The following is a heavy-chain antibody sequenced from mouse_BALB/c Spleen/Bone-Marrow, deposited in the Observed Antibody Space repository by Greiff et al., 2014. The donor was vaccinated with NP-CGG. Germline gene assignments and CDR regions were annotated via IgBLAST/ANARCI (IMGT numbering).Heavy chain of an antibody. J-gene: IGHJ4*01. V-gene: IGHV5-9-4*01. CDR1: GFTFSSYA. D-gene: IGHD1-2*01. CDR3: ARDHYGYYTMDY. CDR2: ISSGGSYT. Sequence: VQLQQSGGGLVRPGGSLKLSCAASGFTFSSYAMSWVRQSPEKRLEWVAEISSGGSYTYYPDTVTGRFTITRDNAKNTLYLEMSSLRSEDTDMYYCARDHYGYYTMDYWGQGTSVTVSS.